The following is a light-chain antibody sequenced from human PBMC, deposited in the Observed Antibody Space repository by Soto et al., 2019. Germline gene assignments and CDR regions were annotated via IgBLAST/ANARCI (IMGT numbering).Light chain of an antibody. J-gene: IGLJ2*01. Sequence: QSVLTQPPSASGTPGQRVTISCSGSSSNIGSNTVNWYQQLPGTAPKLVIYSDNQRPSGVPDRFSGSKSGTSASLAISGLQSEDEADYYCTTWDDSLNMVFGGGTKVTVL. CDR3: TTWDDSLNMV. CDR1: SSNIGSNT. V-gene: IGLV1-44*01. CDR2: SDN.